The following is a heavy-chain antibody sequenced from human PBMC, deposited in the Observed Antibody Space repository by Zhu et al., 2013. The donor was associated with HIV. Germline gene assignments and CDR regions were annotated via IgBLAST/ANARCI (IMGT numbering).Heavy chain of an antibody. CDR1: GGSFSGYY. CDR2: INHSGST. Sequence: QVQLQQWGAGLLKPSETLSLTCAVYGGSFSGYYWTWIRQPPGKGLEWIGEINHSGSTDYNPSLKSRVTMSVDTSKNHFSLKLSSVTAADTAVYYCARGQLRLGYWGQGTLVTVSS. CDR3: ARGQLRLGY. D-gene: IGHD1-1*01. V-gene: IGHV4-34*01. J-gene: IGHJ4*02.